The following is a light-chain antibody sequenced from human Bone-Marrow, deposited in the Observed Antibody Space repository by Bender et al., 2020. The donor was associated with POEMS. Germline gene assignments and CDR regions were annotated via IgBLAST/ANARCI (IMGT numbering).Light chain of an antibody. CDR1: SSNIGAHA. CDR3: AVWDDSLNGWV. Sequence: QSVLTQPPSASGTPGQRVTISCSGGSSNIGAHAVNWYQHLPGTAPKLLIFSSHRRPSWVPDRFSGSRSGPSASLAIRGLQSEDEADYYCAVWDDSLNGWVFGGGTKLTVL. CDR2: SSH. V-gene: IGLV1-44*01. J-gene: IGLJ3*02.